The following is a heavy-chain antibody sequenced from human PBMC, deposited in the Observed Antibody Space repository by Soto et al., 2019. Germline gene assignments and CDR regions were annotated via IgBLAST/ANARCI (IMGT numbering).Heavy chain of an antibody. CDR2: ISGSGGST. V-gene: IGHV3-23*01. CDR3: AKKPTVTTLNWFDP. J-gene: IGHJ5*02. D-gene: IGHD4-17*01. Sequence: VGSLRLSCAASGFTFSSYATSWVRQAPGKGLEWVSAISGSGGSTYYADSVKGRFTISRDNSKNTLYLQMNSLRAEDTAVYYCAKKPTVTTLNWFDPWGQGTLVTVSS. CDR1: GFTFSSYA.